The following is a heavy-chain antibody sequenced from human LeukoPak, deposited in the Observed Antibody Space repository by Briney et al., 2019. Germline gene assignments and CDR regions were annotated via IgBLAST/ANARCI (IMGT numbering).Heavy chain of an antibody. D-gene: IGHD3-3*01. CDR3: ATYYDPNY. Sequence: PGGSLRLSCAASGFTVSTNYMSWVRQAPGRGLEWVSVIYSGGNTYYADSVKGRFTISRDNSKNTLYLQMNSLRAEDTAVYYCATYYDPNYWGQGTLVTVSS. CDR1: GFTVSTNY. J-gene: IGHJ4*02. V-gene: IGHV3-66*01. CDR2: IYSGGNT.